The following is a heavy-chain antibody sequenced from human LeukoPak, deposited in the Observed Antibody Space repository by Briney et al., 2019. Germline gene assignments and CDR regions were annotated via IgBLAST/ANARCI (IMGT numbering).Heavy chain of an antibody. J-gene: IGHJ4*02. D-gene: IGHD3-10*01. CDR3: AKDPMVRGATYDY. CDR1: RFTLTNHA. V-gene: IGHV3-23*01. Sequence: SLRLSRVASRFTLTNHAMNSVRQAPGEGLEWVSVISGGGETSYYADSVKGRFTISRDNSKNTLYLQMNSLRAEDTAIYYCAKDPMVRGATYDYWGQGTLVTVSS. CDR2: ISGGGETS.